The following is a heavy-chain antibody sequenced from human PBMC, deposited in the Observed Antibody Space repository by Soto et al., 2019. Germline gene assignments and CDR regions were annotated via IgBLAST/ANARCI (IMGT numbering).Heavy chain of an antibody. V-gene: IGHV4-30-2*01. CDR3: ARAGYYYGMDV. CDR1: GGSISSGGYS. J-gene: IGHJ6*02. CDR2: ILHSGST. Sequence: QLQLQESGSGLVKPSETLSLTCAVSGGSISSGGYSWSWIRQPPGKGLEWIGYILHSGSTYYNPSLKSRVTISVDTSKNQFSVKMNSVTAAATAVYYCARAGYYYGMDVWGQGTTVTVSS.